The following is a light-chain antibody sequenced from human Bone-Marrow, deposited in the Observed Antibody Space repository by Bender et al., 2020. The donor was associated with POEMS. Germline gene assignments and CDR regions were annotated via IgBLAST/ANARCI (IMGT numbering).Light chain of an antibody. J-gene: IGLJ3*02. Sequence: QSALTQPASVSGSPGQSITISCAGTSSDVGGYNLVSWYQQHPGKAPKLVIYDVSERPSGVPDRFSGSKSGNTASLTISGLQAEDEADYYCCSYAGSSTWLFGGGTKVTVL. CDR1: SSDVGGYNL. V-gene: IGLV2-23*02. CDR2: DVS. CDR3: CSYAGSSTWL.